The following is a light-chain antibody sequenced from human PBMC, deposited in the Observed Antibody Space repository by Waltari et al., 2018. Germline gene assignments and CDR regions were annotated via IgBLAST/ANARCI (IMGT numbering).Light chain of an antibody. Sequence: IVMTQFPDSLAVSLGETATINCRSSQSLFYTSTNKDYLGWYQQKPGLPPKLLIYWASTRESGVPDRFSGSGSVTDFTLTISSLQAEDVAVYYCLQYFDASRTFGQGTKLEIK. V-gene: IGKV4-1*01. J-gene: IGKJ2*01. CDR2: WAS. CDR1: QSLFYTSTNKDY. CDR3: LQYFDASRT.